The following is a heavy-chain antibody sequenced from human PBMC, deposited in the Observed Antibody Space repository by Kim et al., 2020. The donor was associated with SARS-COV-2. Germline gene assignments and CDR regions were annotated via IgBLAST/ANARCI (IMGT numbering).Heavy chain of an antibody. J-gene: IGHJ4*02. CDR1: GFTFSGYW. CDR3: ARAEDTSAPSMDY. Sequence: GGSLRLSCVGSGFTFSGYWMNWVRQAPGKGLVWVSRINYHASGTDYADSVRGRFTISRDNTKNTLYLQMNNLRAEDTAIYYCARAEDTSAPSMDYWGQGTLVAVSS. CDR2: INYHASGT. D-gene: IGHD2-2*01. V-gene: IGHV3-74*01.